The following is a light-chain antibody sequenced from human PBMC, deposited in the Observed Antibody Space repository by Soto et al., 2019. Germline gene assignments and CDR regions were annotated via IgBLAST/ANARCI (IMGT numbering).Light chain of an antibody. J-gene: IGLJ2*01. CDR1: SSDVGGYNY. Sequence: QSALTQPASVSGSPGKSITISCTGTSSDVGGYNYVSWYQQHPGNAPKLMIYDVSNRPSGVSNRFSGSKSGNTASLTISGLQAEVEADYYCSSYTSSSTYVVFGGGTKLTVL. CDR2: DVS. CDR3: SSYTSSSTYVV. V-gene: IGLV2-14*01.